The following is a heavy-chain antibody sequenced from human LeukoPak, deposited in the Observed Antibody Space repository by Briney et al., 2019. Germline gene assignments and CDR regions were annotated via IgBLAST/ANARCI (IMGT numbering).Heavy chain of an antibody. CDR2: IYHSGST. Sequence: SETLSLTCTVSGYSISSGYYWGWIRPPPGKGLEWIGSIYHSGSTYYNPSLKSRVTISVGTSKNQFSLKLSSVTAADTAVYYCARASITGGDFDYWGQGTLVTVSS. CDR1: GYSISSGYY. V-gene: IGHV4-38-2*02. D-gene: IGHD1-20*01. CDR3: ARASITGGDFDY. J-gene: IGHJ4*02.